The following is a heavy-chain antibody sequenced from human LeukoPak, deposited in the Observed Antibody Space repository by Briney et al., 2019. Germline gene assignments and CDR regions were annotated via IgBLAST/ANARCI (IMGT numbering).Heavy chain of an antibody. D-gene: IGHD3-22*01. CDR2: INPNSGGT. Sequence: GASVKVSCKASGYTFTGYYMHWVGQAPGQGLEWMGWINPNSGGTNYAQKFQGRVTMTRDTSISTAYMELSRLRSDDTAVYYCASLSGSPSVYYYDSSGYGAFDIWGQGTMVTVSS. CDR1: GYTFTGYY. J-gene: IGHJ3*02. CDR3: ASLSGSPSVYYYDSSGYGAFDI. V-gene: IGHV1-2*02.